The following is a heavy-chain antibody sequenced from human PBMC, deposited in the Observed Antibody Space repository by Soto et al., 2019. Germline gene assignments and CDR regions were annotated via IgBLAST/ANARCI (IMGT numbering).Heavy chain of an antibody. Sequence: GSLRLSCAASGFIFSDPGMSWVRQAPGKGPEWVSAIAGSVGSTYYADSVKGRFTISRDNSKNMLYLQMDSLRAEDTAVYYCAKDRTIASRNFDDWGQGVLVTVSS. CDR1: GFIFSDPG. D-gene: IGHD6-6*01. CDR2: IAGSVGST. V-gene: IGHV3-23*01. J-gene: IGHJ4*02. CDR3: AKDRTIASRNFDD.